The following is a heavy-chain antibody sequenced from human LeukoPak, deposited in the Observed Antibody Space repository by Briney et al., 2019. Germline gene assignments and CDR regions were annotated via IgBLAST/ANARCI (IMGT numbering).Heavy chain of an antibody. V-gene: IGHV3-23*01. Sequence: PGGSLRLSCAASGFTFSSYAMSWVRQAPGKGLEWVSAISGSGGSTYYADSVKGRFTISRDNSKNTLYLQMNSLRAEDTAVYYCARSDSSSPAQLFDYWGQGTLVTVSS. CDR1: GFTFSSYA. J-gene: IGHJ4*02. D-gene: IGHD6-6*01. CDR3: ARSDSSSPAQLFDY. CDR2: ISGSGGST.